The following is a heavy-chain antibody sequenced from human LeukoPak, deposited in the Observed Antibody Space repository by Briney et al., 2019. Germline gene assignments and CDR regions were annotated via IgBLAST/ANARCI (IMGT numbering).Heavy chain of an antibody. CDR2: ICHSGST. D-gene: IGHD3-9*01. CDR1: GGSISSGGYS. V-gene: IGHV4-30-2*01. Sequence: SQTLSLTCAVSGGSISSGGYSWSWIRQPPGKGLEWIGYICHSGSTYYNPSLKSRVTISVDRSKNQFSLKLSSVTAADTAVYYCARGNYDILTGTGIYFDYWGQGTLVTVSS. J-gene: IGHJ4*02. CDR3: ARGNYDILTGTGIYFDY.